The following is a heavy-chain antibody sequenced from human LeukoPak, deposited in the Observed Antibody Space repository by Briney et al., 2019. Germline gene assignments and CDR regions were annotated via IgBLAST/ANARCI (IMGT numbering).Heavy chain of an antibody. Sequence: GWSLRLSCAASGFTFSSYWMHWVRQAPGKGLVWVSRINSDGSSTSYADSVKGRFTISRDNAKNTLYLQMNSLRAEDTAVYYCARTWSCSSTSCYRYYYYYYGMDVWGKGTTVTVSS. J-gene: IGHJ6*04. CDR3: ARTWSCSSTSCYRYYYYYYGMDV. V-gene: IGHV3-74*01. CDR1: GFTFSSYW. CDR2: INSDGSST. D-gene: IGHD2-2*02.